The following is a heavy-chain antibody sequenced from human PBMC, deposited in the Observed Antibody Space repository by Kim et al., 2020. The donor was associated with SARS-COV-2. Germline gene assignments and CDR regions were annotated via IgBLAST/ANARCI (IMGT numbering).Heavy chain of an antibody. V-gene: IGHV4-39*07. CDR3: ARDVVIVDQAGDYFDY. D-gene: IGHD5-12*01. Sequence: SETLSLTCTVSGGSISSSAYYWGWIRQPPGKGLEWIGHVYYSGATYYNPSLQSRLTLTADVSKNQFSLRLSSVTAADTAVYYCARDVVIVDQAGDYFDYWGHGALVTVSS. CDR2: VYYSGAT. J-gene: IGHJ4*01. CDR1: GGSISSSAYY.